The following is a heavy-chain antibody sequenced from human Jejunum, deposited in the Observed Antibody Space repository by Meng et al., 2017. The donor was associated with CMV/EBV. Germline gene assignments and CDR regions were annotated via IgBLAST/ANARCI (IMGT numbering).Heavy chain of an antibody. V-gene: IGHV3-21*01. Sequence: SGFPFSSYSMNWVRQAPGKGLEWVSSISSDSTYIFYADSVKGRFTISRDNAKNSLYLQMNSLRAEDTAVYYCARCNQQYFDWLSYDYWGQGTLVTVSS. CDR3: ARCNQQYFDWLSYDY. J-gene: IGHJ4*02. CDR1: GFPFSSYS. CDR2: ISSDSTYI. D-gene: IGHD3-9*01.